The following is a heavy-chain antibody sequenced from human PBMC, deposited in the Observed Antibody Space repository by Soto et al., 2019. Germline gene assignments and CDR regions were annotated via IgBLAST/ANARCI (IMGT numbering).Heavy chain of an antibody. CDR3: ARAHLTGTTPPYNWFDR. V-gene: IGHV4-34*01. J-gene: IGHJ5*02. Sequence: QVQLLQWGTGALKPSETLSLTCTVHGGSLGGYYWNWIRQSPGKALEWIGEVSHVDSTNYNPSLKGRATISLDTPKNQFSLKLTSMTAADTAVYYCARAHLTGTTPPYNWFDRWGQGTLVTVSS. CDR2: VSHVDST. D-gene: IGHD1-7*01. CDR1: GGSLGGYY.